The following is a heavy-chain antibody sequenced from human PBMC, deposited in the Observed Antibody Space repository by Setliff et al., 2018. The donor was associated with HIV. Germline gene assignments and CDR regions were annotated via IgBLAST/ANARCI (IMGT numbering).Heavy chain of an antibody. D-gene: IGHD3-9*01. CDR1: GFTFSTYA. V-gene: IGHV3-23*03. CDR3: AKAYDLLTGFYPFDH. Sequence: PGGSLRLSCAASGFTFSTYAMAWVRQAPGKGLEWVSVISTGGSNTYYADSVKGHFTVSRDDSKNSLYLQMNSLRAEDTALYYCAKAYDLLTGFYPFDHWGQGTLVTVSS. CDR2: ISTGGSNT. J-gene: IGHJ4*02.